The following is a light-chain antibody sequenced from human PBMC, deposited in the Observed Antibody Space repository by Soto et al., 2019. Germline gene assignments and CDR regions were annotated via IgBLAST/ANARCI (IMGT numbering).Light chain of an antibody. J-gene: IGKJ4*01. V-gene: IGKV3-20*01. CDR2: GAS. CDR1: QSLSTNS. CDR3: QQFGTSSVT. Sequence: EIVLTQSPGTLSLSPGERATLSCRASQSLSTNSLAWYQQKPGQAPRLVNHGASSRATAIPDSFSGSESGTDFTLTNSRLEPVDFAVYYYQQFGTSSVTFGGGTKVVIK.